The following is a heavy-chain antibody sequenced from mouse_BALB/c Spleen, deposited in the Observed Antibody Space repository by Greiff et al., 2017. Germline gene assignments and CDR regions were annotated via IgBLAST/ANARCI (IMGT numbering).Heavy chain of an antibody. J-gene: IGHJ3*01. CDR2: IWAGGST. CDR3: ARDVYRYDGAWFAY. D-gene: IGHD2-14*01. Sequence: QVQLMESGPGLVAPSQSLSITCTVSGFSLTSYGVHWVRQPPGKGLEWLGVIWAGGSTNYNSALMSRLSISKDNSKSQVFLKMNSLQTDDTAVYYCARDVYRYDGAWFAYWGQGTLVTVSA. CDR1: GFSLTSYG. V-gene: IGHV2-9*02.